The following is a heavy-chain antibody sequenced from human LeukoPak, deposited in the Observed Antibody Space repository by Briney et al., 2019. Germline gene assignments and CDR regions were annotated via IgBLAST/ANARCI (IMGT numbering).Heavy chain of an antibody. V-gene: IGHV3-23*01. CDR1: GFTFSTYG. CDR2: ISGSGGST. CDR3: AKDEYGGNSRWFLY. Sequence: GGSLRLSCAASGFTFSTYGMSWVRQAPGKGLEWVSAISGSGGSTYYADSVKGRFTISRDNSKNTLYLQMNSLRAEDTAVYYCAKDEYGGNSRWFLYWGQGTLVTVSS. J-gene: IGHJ4*02. D-gene: IGHD4-23*01.